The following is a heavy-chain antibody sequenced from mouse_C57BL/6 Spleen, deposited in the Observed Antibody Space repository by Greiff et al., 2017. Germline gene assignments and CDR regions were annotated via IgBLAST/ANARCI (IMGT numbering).Heavy chain of an antibody. CDR3: ARWASGLRLDY. CDR2: ISSGGSYT. V-gene: IGHV5-6*01. D-gene: IGHD3-1*01. CDR1: GFTFSSYG. Sequence: EVHLVESGGDLVKPGGSLKLSCAASGFTFSSYGMSWVRQTPDKRLEWVATISSGGSYTYYPDSVKGRFTISRDNAKNTLYMQRSSLKSEDTAMYYCARWASGLRLDYWGQGTTLTVSS. J-gene: IGHJ2*01.